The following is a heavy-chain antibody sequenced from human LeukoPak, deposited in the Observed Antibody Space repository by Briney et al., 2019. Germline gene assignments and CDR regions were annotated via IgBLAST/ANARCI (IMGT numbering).Heavy chain of an antibody. CDR1: GYTFTSYA. V-gene: IGHV7-4-1*02. D-gene: IGHD3-22*01. J-gene: IGHJ4*02. CDR2: INTNTGNP. CDR3: ARDYSGDYYDSSGYNFDY. Sequence: GASVKVSCKASGYTFTSYAMNWVRQAPGQGLEWMGWINTNTGNPTYAQGFTGRFVFSLDTSVSTAYLQISSLKAEHTAVYYCARDYSGDYYDSSGYNFDYWGQGTLVTVSS.